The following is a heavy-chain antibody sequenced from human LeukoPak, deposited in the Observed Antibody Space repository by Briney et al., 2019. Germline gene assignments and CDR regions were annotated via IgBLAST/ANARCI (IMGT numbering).Heavy chain of an antibody. Sequence: GESLKISCKGSGYSFTSYWIGWVRQMPGKGLEWMGIIYPGDSDTRYSPTFQGQVTISADKSISTAYLQWSSLKASDTAMYYCARGVDYYDSSGYWQPWFDYWGQGTLVTVSS. CDR3: ARGVDYYDSSGYWQPWFDY. J-gene: IGHJ4*02. D-gene: IGHD3-22*01. CDR1: GYSFTSYW. V-gene: IGHV5-51*01. CDR2: IYPGDSDT.